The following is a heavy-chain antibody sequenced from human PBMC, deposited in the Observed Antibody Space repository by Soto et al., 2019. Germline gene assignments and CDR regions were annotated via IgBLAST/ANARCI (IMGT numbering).Heavy chain of an antibody. CDR1: GGTFSSYA. J-gene: IGHJ4*02. D-gene: IGHD3-22*01. CDR2: IIPIFGTA. V-gene: IGHV1-69*13. Sequence: SVKVSCKASGGTFSSYAISWVRQAPGQGLEWMGGIIPIFGTANYAQKFQGRVTITADESTSTAYMELSSLRSEDTAVYYCASEVGGYYYDSSGYYYFDYWGQGTLVTVSS. CDR3: ASEVGGYYYDSSGYYYFDY.